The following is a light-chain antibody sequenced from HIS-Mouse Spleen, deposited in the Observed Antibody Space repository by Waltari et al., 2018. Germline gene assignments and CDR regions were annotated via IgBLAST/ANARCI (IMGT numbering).Light chain of an antibody. CDR3: SSYTSSSTV. V-gene: IGLV2-18*02. J-gene: IGLJ1*01. Sequence: QSALTQPPSVSGSPGQSVTIPCTGTSSHVGSYTRVSWYQQPPGTAPKLMIYEVSNRPSGVPDRFSGSKSGNTASLTISGLQAEDEADYYCSSYTSSSTVFGTGTKVTVL. CDR2: EVS. CDR1: SSHVGSYTR.